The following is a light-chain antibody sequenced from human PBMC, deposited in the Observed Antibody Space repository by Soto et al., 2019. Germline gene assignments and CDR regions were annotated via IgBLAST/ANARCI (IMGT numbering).Light chain of an antibody. CDR1: QSALYSSNKKNH. Sequence: DIVMTHSPHSLPVSLGERATINCKSSQSALYSSNKKNHLAWYQQKPGQPPKLLIYWASTRDSGVPDRFSGSGSGTDFTLTISSLQAEDLAVYYCQQYFSSSVTFGGGTKVDIK. CDR3: QQYFSSSVT. V-gene: IGKV4-1*01. CDR2: WAS. J-gene: IGKJ4*01.